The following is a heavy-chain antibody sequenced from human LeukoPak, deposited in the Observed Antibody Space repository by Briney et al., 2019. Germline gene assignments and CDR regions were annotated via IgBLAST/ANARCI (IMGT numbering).Heavy chain of an antibody. CDR2: IYYSGST. CDR3: AKDAERTYGSGSYNWFDP. D-gene: IGHD3-10*01. CDR1: GDSISSYY. Sequence: SETLSLTCTVSGDSISSYYCSWIRQPPGKGLEWIGYIYYSGSTSYNPSLKSRVTISLDTSNNQFSLKLRSVTTADTAVYYCAKDAERTYGSGSYNWFDPWGQGTLVTVSS. V-gene: IGHV4-59*01. J-gene: IGHJ5*02.